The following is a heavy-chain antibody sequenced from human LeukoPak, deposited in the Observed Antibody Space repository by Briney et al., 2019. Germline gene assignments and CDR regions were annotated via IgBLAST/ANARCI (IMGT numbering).Heavy chain of an antibody. CDR1: GFTFSSYG. CDR3: ARAESPINRYNWNDKRRPYGMDV. V-gene: IGHV3-30*03. CDR2: ISYDGSNK. D-gene: IGHD1-20*01. Sequence: GGSLRLSCAASGFTFSSYGMHWVRQAPGKGLEWVAVISYDGSNKYYADSVKGRFTISRDNSKNTLYLQMNSLRAEDTAVYYCARAESPINRYNWNDKRRPYGMDVWGQGTTVTVSS. J-gene: IGHJ6*02.